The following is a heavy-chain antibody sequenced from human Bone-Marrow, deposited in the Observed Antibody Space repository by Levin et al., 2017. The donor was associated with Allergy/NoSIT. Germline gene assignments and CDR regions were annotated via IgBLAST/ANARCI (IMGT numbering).Heavy chain of an antibody. CDR3: ARGVGFWSGYLDDAFDI. D-gene: IGHD3-3*01. CDR1: GFTFSSYE. V-gene: IGHV3-48*03. CDR2: ISSSGSTI. J-gene: IGHJ3*02. Sequence: PGGSLRLSCAASGFTFSSYEMNWVRQAPGKGLEWVSYISSSGSTIYYADSVKGRFTISRDNAKNSLYLQMNSLRAEDTAVYYCARGVGFWSGYLDDAFDIWGQGTMVTVSS.